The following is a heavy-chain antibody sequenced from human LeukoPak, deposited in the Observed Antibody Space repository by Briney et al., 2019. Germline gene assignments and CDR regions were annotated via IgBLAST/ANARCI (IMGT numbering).Heavy chain of an antibody. CDR1: GFTFTSYS. Sequence: GGSLRLSCAGSGFTFTSYSMNLVRQAPGRGLEWVSSISADSQYKLYADSVKGRFTISRDDAKNSLYLQMNSLGIEDAAVYYCAGFETAGYVFSGDLWGQGTLVTVSS. V-gene: IGHV3-21*03. CDR3: AGFETAGYVFSGDL. D-gene: IGHD2-21*02. J-gene: IGHJ5*02. CDR2: ISADSQYK.